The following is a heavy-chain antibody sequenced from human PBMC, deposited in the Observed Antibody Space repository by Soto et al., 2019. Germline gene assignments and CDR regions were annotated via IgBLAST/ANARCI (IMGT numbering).Heavy chain of an antibody. CDR1: GYTFSNYD. Sequence: QVQLVQSGAELKKPGASVKVSCKASGYTFSNYDMNWVRQATGQGPEWIGWVNPNNGDTGYAQKFQGRDTLTTDISTATAYMELTSLRSEDTANYYCEKVSRMGSAIDFDYWGQGTLITVSS. J-gene: IGHJ4*02. V-gene: IGHV1-8*01. CDR3: EKVSRMGSAIDFDY. CDR2: VNPNNGDT. D-gene: IGHD2-8*01.